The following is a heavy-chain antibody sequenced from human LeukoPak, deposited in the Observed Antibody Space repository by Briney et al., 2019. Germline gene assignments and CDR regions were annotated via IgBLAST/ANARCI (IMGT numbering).Heavy chain of an antibody. D-gene: IGHD2-15*01. CDR3: ANRYCSGGSCHRDY. CDR2: IQYDGSNK. V-gene: IGHV3-30*02. CDR1: GFTFSNYG. Sequence: PGGSLRLSCAASGFTFSNYGMHWVRQAPGKGLEWVAFIQYDGSNKYYADSVKGRFTISRDNSKNTLYLQMNSVRAEDTALYYCANRYCSGGSCHRDYWGQGTLVTVSS. J-gene: IGHJ4*02.